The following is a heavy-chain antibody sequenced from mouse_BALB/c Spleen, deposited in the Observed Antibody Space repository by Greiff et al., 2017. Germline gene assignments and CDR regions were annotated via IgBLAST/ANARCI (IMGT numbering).Heavy chain of an antibody. CDR2: IDPANGNT. V-gene: IGHV14-3*02. CDR3: ATSVVGRYYYAMDY. D-gene: IGHD1-1*01. Sequence: EVKLQESGAELVKPGASVKLSCTASGFNIKDTYMHWVKQRPEQGLEWIGRIDPANGNTKYDPKFQGKATITADTSSNTAYLQLSSLTSEDTAVYYCATSVVGRYYYAMDYWGQGTSVTVSS. CDR1: GFNIKDTY. J-gene: IGHJ4*01.